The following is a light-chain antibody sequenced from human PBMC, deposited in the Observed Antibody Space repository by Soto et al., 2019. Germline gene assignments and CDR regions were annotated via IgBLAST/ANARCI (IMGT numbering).Light chain of an antibody. Sequence: ETVLTQSPGTLSLSPGERATLSWRASQDIRSNYLAWYRQTPGQAPRLLIYGASKRASGIADRFSGSGSGTDFTLIISRLEPEDFALYYCQQYDSSPWTFGQGTKVAIK. CDR1: QDIRSNY. CDR3: QQYDSSPWT. CDR2: GAS. J-gene: IGKJ1*01. V-gene: IGKV3-20*01.